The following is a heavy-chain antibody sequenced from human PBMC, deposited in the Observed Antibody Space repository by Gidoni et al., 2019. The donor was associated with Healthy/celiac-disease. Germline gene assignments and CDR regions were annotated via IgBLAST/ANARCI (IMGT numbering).Heavy chain of an antibody. J-gene: IGHJ4*02. Sequence: EVQLVESGGGLVKPGGSLRLSCAASGFTFSSYSMNWVRQAPGKGLEWVSSISSSSSYIYYADSVKGRFTISRDNAKNSLYLQMNSLRAEDTAVYYCARRSLAVAGRSFDYWGQGTLVTVSS. D-gene: IGHD6-19*01. CDR3: ARRSLAVAGRSFDY. CDR2: ISSSSSYI. V-gene: IGHV3-21*01. CDR1: GFTFSSYS.